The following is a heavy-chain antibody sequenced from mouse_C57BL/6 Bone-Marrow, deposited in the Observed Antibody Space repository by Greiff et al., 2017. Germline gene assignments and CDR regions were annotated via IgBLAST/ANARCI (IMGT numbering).Heavy chain of an antibody. D-gene: IGHD2-3*01. CDR1: GYTFTSYG. Sequence: QVQLQQSGAELARPGASVKLSCKASGYTFTSYGISWVKQRTGQGLEWIGEIYPRSGNNYYNEKFKGKATLTADKSSSTAYMELRSLTSEDSAVYFCASSWLLGGFDYWGQGTTLTVSS. J-gene: IGHJ2*01. CDR3: ASSWLLGGFDY. CDR2: IYPRSGNN. V-gene: IGHV1-81*01.